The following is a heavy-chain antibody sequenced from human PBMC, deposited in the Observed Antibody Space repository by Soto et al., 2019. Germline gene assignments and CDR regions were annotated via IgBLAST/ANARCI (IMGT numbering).Heavy chain of an antibody. Sequence: QVQLQESGPGLVWPSETLYLACTVSGGSVSSGSYNWNWIRQPPGKGLEWIGYIYNSGSTNYNPSLQRRVTISVDTSKNQFSLNLSSVTAADTAVYFCASGVVGATFSDYGGQGILVTVSS. CDR2: IYNSGST. J-gene: IGHJ4*02. V-gene: IGHV4-61*01. CDR3: ASGVVGATFSDY. CDR1: GGSVSSGSYN. D-gene: IGHD1-26*01.